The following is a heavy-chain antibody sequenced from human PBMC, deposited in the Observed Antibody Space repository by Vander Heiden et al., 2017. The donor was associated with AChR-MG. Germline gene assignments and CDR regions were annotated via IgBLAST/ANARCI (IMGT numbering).Heavy chain of an antibody. Sequence: QVPLQPWGAGLLTPSGTLSLTCAVYGGSFSGYYWSWIRQPPGKGLEWIGEINHSESTNYNPSLKSRVTISVDTSKNQFSLKLSSVTAADTAVYYCARGRRGSSWPFDYWGQGTLVTVSA. D-gene: IGHD6-13*01. V-gene: IGHV4-34*01. J-gene: IGHJ4*02. CDR2: INHSEST. CDR1: GGSFSGYY. CDR3: ARGRRGSSWPFDY.